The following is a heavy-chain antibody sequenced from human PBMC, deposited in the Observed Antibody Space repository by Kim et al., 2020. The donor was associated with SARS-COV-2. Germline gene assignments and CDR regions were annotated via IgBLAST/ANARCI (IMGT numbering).Heavy chain of an antibody. V-gene: IGHV5-10-1*01. CDR3: ARGEEELRSSFDL. Sequence: GESLKISCKGSGYSFTSYWISWVRQMPGKGLEWMGRIDPSDSYANYSPSFQGHVTISADKSISTAYLQWSSLKASDTAMYYCARGEEELRSSFDLWGRGTLVTVSS. D-gene: IGHD3-10*01. CDR2: IDPSDSYA. CDR1: GYSFTSYW. J-gene: IGHJ2*01.